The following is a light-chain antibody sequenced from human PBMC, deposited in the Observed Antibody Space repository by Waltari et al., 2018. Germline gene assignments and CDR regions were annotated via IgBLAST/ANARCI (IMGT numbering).Light chain of an antibody. CDR3: QQYNNYPPT. J-gene: IGKJ3*01. Sequence: DIQVTQSPSSLSASVGDTVTITCRASQDISNWLTWYQQKPEKPPKSRIAAASRLQNAVPSRFNGSGSGTDFTLTINSLQPEDSATYYCQQYNNYPPTVGPGTKVDVK. CDR1: QDISNW. CDR2: AAS. V-gene: IGKV1D-16*01.